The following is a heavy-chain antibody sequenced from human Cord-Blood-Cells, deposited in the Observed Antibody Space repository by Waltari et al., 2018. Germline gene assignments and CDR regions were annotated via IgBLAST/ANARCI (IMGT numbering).Heavy chain of an antibody. CDR1: GYTFTSDD. J-gene: IGHJ6*02. D-gene: IGHD5-18*01. CDR2: MNPNSGNT. V-gene: IGHV1-8*01. CDR3: ARVDGSYGNYYYYGMDV. Sequence: QVQLVQSGAEVKKPGASVKVSCKASGYTFTSDDINWVRQATGQGLEWMGWMNPNSGNTGYAQKFQGRVTMTRNTSISTAYMELSSLRSEDTAVYYCARVDGSYGNYYYYGMDVWGQGTTVTVSS.